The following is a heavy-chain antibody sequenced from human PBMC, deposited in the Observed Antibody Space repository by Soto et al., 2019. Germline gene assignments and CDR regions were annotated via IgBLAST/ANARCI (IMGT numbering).Heavy chain of an antibody. V-gene: IGHV4-30-4*01. CDR3: ARDYHYNDLDV. CDR1: GGSISSGDYY. Sequence: PSETLSLTCTVSGGSISSGDYYWSWIRQPPGKGLEWIGYIYYSGSTYYNPSLKSRVTISVDNSKNTLYLQMNSLRAEDTAVYYCARDYHYNDLDVWGQGTKVTVSS. J-gene: IGHJ6*02. CDR2: IYYSGST.